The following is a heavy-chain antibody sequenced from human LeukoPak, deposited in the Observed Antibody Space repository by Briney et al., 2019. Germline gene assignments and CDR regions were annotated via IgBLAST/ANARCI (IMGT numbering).Heavy chain of an antibody. J-gene: IGHJ6*04. Sequence: GGSLRLSCAASGFTFNDSAMHWVRQASGKGLEWVGRIRSKANSYATAYAASVKGRFTISRDDSKNAAYLQMNSLKTEDTAVYYCALTHWSPMDVGGKGTTVTVSS. CDR1: GFTFNDSA. D-gene: IGHD2-8*02. CDR2: IRSKANSYAT. V-gene: IGHV3-73*01. CDR3: ALTHWSPMDV.